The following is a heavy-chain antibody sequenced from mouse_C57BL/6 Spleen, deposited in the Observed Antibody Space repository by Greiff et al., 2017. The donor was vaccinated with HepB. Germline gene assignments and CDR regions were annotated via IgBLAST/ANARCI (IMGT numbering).Heavy chain of an antibody. V-gene: IGHV1-82*01. Sequence: VQLQQSGPELVKPGASVKISCKASGYAFSSSWMNWVKQRPGKGLEWIGRIYPGDGDTNYNGKFKGKATLTADKSSSTAYMQLSSLTSEDSAVYFCARFLSLYDDDTVFAYWGQGTLVTVAA. CDR3: ARFLSLYDDDTVFAY. CDR1: GYAFSSSW. J-gene: IGHJ3*01. CDR2: IYPGDGDT. D-gene: IGHD2-4*01.